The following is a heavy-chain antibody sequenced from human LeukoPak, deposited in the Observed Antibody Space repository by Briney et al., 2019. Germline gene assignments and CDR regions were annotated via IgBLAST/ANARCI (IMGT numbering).Heavy chain of an antibody. CDR3: ARRTPGPQLDEYVAYFFDH. Sequence: SETLSLTCTVSGGSITTYNWIWIRQTPGQALEWIGHIYSSGATKYNPSLKSRATILLDTSKNQLSLKLSSMSAADTAVYYCARRTPGPQLDEYVAYFFDHWGQGTQVTVSS. V-gene: IGHV4-4*09. CDR2: IYSSGAT. J-gene: IGHJ4*02. CDR1: GGSITTYN. D-gene: IGHD2-2*01.